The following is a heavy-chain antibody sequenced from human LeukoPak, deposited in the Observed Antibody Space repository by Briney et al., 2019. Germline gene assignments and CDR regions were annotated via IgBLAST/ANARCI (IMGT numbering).Heavy chain of an antibody. CDR2: IWFDGRNE. CDR1: GFTFSTYG. V-gene: IGHV3-33*01. D-gene: IGHD3-10*01. J-gene: IGHJ1*01. CDR3: ARSYYLSGNYFDYFQH. Sequence: GRSLRLSCAASGFTFSTYGMYWVRQAPGKGLEWVAVIWFDGRNEKYADSVKGRFTIARENSKNTLYLQMTSLRAEDTAVYYCARSYYLSGNYFDYFQHWGQGTLVTVSS.